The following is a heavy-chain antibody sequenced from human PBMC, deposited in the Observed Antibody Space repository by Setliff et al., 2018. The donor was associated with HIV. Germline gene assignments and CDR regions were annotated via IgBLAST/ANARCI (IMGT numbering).Heavy chain of an antibody. CDR2: IYASGST. CDR1: DDSFSTNY. J-gene: IGHJ4*02. Sequence: LSLTCNISDDSFSTNYWSWVRQPPGKGLEWIGYIYASGSTNYNPSLKSRVTISVDTSKNQFSLKLYSVTAADTAVYYCARGLSFYDPGGFDYWGQGTLVTVSS. CDR3: ARGLSFYDPGGFDY. D-gene: IGHD3-22*01. V-gene: IGHV4-4*09.